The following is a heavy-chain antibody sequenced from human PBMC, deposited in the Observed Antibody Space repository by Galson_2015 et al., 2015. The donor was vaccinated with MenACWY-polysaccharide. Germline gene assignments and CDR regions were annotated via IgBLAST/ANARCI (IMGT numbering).Heavy chain of an antibody. Sequence: SETLSLTCTVPHGSITSYYWSWIRQPAGQTLEWIGRIHASGSTTYNPSFKSRVTMSVDMSKNQVSLRLASVTASDTAIYDCARRSLDNWYCDLWGRGTLVIVSS. V-gene: IGHV4-4*07. CDR3: ARRSLDNWYCDL. D-gene: IGHD1-1*01. CDR2: IHASGST. CDR1: HGSITSYY. J-gene: IGHJ2*01.